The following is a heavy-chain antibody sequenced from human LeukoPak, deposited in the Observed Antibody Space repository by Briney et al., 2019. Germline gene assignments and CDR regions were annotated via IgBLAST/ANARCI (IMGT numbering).Heavy chain of an antibody. CDR2: ISYDGSNK. CDR3: ARGYCSSTSCYNDY. J-gene: IGHJ4*02. V-gene: IGHV3-30*04. Sequence: GRSLRLSCAASGFTVSNWAIHWVRQAPGKGLERVAAISYDGSNKFYADSVKGRFTISRDNSKNSLDLQMNSLRAEDTAVYYCARGYCSSTSCYNDYWGQGTLVTVSS. D-gene: IGHD2-2*02. CDR1: GFTVSNWA.